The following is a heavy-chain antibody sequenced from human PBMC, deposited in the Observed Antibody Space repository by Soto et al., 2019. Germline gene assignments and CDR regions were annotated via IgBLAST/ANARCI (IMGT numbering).Heavy chain of an antibody. J-gene: IGHJ4*02. Sequence: PGGSLRLSCAASGFAFSNYAMSWVRQAPGKGLEWVSVISSSSSTIYYADSVKGRFTISRDNARNSLYLQMNSLRAEDTAVYYCVRDSPWLHFDYWGQGTLVTVSS. V-gene: IGHV3-21*01. CDR1: GFAFSNYA. CDR2: ISSSSSTI. CDR3: VRDSPWLHFDY. D-gene: IGHD6-19*01.